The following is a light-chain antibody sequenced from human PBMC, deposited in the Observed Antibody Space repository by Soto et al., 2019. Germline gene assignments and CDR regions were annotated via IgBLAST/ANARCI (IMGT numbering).Light chain of an antibody. CDR1: QSVSSNF. Sequence: DIALTQSPGTLSLSPWERASLSCKASQSVSSNFLPWYQQKPGQAPRLLIYGASNRATGIPDKFNGSGSGTDFTLTISRLEPEDFAMYYCQQYGSSPRTFGQGTKVDIK. CDR2: GAS. V-gene: IGKV3-20*01. J-gene: IGKJ1*01. CDR3: QQYGSSPRT.